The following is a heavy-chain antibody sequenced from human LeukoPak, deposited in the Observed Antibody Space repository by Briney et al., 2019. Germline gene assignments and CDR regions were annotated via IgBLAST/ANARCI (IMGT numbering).Heavy chain of an antibody. Sequence: GGSLRLSCAASGFTFSSYAMHWVRQASGKGLEWVAVISYDGSIKHYADSVKGRFTISRDNSKNTVYLQMNSLRGEDTAVYYCARDRVRWFDLDYWGQGTLVTVSS. CDR1: GFTFSSYA. CDR2: ISYDGSIK. CDR3: ARDRVRWFDLDY. D-gene: IGHD3-10*01. V-gene: IGHV3-30-3*01. J-gene: IGHJ4*02.